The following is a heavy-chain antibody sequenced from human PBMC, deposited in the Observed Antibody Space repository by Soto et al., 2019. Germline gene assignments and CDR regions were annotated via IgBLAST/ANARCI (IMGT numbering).Heavy chain of an antibody. CDR2: LWRDGSKV. Sequence: GGSLRLSCAASGFTFSDYDMQWVRQAPGKRLEWVAVLWRDGSKVYYADSVKGRFTISRDNSKNTLYLEMNSLRVEVTAVYYCARDGTGWTGGDHWGQGTLVTVSS. J-gene: IGHJ4*02. CDR3: ARDGTGWTGGDH. D-gene: IGHD6-19*01. V-gene: IGHV3-33*01. CDR1: GFTFSDYD.